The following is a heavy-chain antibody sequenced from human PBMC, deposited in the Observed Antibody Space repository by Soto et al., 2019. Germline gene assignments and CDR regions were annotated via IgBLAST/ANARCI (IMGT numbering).Heavy chain of an antibody. J-gene: IGHJ6*02. CDR2: IYPGDSDT. V-gene: IGHV5-51*01. D-gene: IGHD6-19*01. CDR1: GYRFTSYW. CDR3: ARSRRGAYSSGWYSLSGYYNYGIDV. Sequence: GESLKVSCKVSGYRFTSYWIGWVRQMPGKGLEWMGIIYPGDSDTKYSPSLQGQVTISADTSISTAYLQWTSLKASDTAMYYCARSRRGAYSSGWYSLSGYYNYGIDVWGQGTKVTVSS.